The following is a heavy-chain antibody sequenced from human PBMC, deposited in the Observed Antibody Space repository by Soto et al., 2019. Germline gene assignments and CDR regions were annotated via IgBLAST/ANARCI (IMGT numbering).Heavy chain of an antibody. J-gene: IGHJ2*01. CDR3: ARVRCSGGSCYSYWYFDL. D-gene: IGHD2-15*01. CDR2: IIPIFGTA. CDR1: GGTFSSYA. Sequence: QVQLVQSGAEVKKPGSSVKVSCKASGGTFSSYAISWVRQAPGQGLEWMGGIIPIFGTANYAQKFQGRVTITADESTSTADMELSSLRSEDTAVYYCARVRCSGGSCYSYWYFDLWGRGTLVTVSS. V-gene: IGHV1-69*01.